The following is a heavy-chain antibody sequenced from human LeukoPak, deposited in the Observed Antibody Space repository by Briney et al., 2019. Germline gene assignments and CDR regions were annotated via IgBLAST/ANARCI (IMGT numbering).Heavy chain of an antibody. Sequence: ASVKVSCKASGYTFTSYGISWVRQAPGQGLEWMGWISAYNGNTNYAQKLQGRVTMTTDTSTSTAYMELRSLRAEDTALYYCAKAHRSYSSSWYYAFDIWGQGTMVTVSS. D-gene: IGHD6-13*01. V-gene: IGHV1-18*01. CDR2: ISAYNGNT. CDR1: GYTFTSYG. CDR3: AKAHRSYSSSWYYAFDI. J-gene: IGHJ3*02.